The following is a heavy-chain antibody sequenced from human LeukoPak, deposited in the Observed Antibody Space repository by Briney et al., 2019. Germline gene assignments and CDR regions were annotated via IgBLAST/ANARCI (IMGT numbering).Heavy chain of an antibody. D-gene: IGHD6-19*01. CDR2: IYNSENT. CDR1: GGSVSSYY. J-gene: IGHJ2*01. CDR3: ARFYSGPSGWFVLWYFDL. V-gene: IGHV4-4*09. Sequence: PSETLSLTCTVSGGSVSSYYWSSLRQPPGKGLEWIGYIYNSENTKYNSSLESRVTMSVDTSKNRFFLKLSSVTAADTAVYYCARFYSGPSGWFVLWYFDLWGRGTLVTVSS.